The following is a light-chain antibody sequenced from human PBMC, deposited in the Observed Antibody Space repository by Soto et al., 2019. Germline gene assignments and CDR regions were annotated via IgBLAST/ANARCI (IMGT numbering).Light chain of an antibody. CDR3: QQYSCHPIT. J-gene: IGKJ5*01. Sequence: RITPSTNSFSSSKGGRVTITCRASKGISSYAAWYQQKPEKAPKLLIYAASTLQSGVPSRFGGRGSGTDFPLTISFLPSEDVVSYCSQQYSCHPITFGEGTRLEIK. CDR1: KGISSY. CDR2: AAS. V-gene: IGKV1-8*01.